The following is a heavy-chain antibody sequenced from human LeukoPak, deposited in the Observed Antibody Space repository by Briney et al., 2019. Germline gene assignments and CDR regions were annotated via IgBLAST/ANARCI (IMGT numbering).Heavy chain of an antibody. CDR1: GYTFTSYG. CDR3: ATRAIGLGGEQWELGKGSFDY. D-gene: IGHD1-26*01. CDR2: ISAYNGNT. V-gene: IGHV1-18*01. Sequence: ASVKVSCKASGYTFTSYGISWVRQAPGQGLEWMGWISAYNGNTNYAQKLQGRVTMTEDTSTDTAYMELSSLRSEDTAVYYCATRAIGLGGEQWELGKGSFDYWGQGTLVTVSS. J-gene: IGHJ4*02.